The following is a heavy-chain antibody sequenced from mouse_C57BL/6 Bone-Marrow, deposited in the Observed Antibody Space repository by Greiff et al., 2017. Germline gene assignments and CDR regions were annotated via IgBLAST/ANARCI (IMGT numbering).Heavy chain of an antibody. CDR2: IHPSDSDT. V-gene: IGHV1-74*01. CDR1: GYTFTSYW. CDR3: AIRGTTVVAYYFDY. D-gene: IGHD1-1*01. Sequence: QVQLQQPGAELVKPGASVKVSCKASGYTFTSYWMHWVKQRPGQGLEWIGRIHPSDSDTNYNQKFKGKATLTVDKSSSTAYMQLSSLSSDDSAVYYCAIRGTTVVAYYFDYWGQGTTLTVSS. J-gene: IGHJ2*01.